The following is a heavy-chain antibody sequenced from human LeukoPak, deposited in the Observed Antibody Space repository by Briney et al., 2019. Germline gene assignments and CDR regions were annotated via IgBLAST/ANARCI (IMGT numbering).Heavy chain of an antibody. CDR1: GASISSYY. CDR3: AKVGQLMNYYYYYYMDV. J-gene: IGHJ6*03. V-gene: IGHV4-59*01. D-gene: IGHD6-6*01. CDR2: IYYSRST. Sequence: PSETLSLTCTVSGASISSYYWSWIRQPPGKGLEWIGYIYYSRSTNYKPSLKSRITISVDTSKNQFSLNLSSVTAADTAVYYCAKVGQLMNYYYYYYMDVWGKGTTVTVSS.